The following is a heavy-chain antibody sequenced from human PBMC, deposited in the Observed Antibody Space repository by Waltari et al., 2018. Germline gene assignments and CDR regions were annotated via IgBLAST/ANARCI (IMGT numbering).Heavy chain of an antibody. J-gene: IGHJ6*02. Sequence: QVQLVQSGAEVKKPGSSVKVSCKASGGTFSSYAISWVRQAPGQGLEWMGGIIPIFGTANDAQKFQGRVTITADESTSTAYMELSSLRSEDTAVYYCARGGGYSGSPLGYYYGMDVWGQGTTVTVSS. CDR2: IIPIFGTA. V-gene: IGHV1-69*13. D-gene: IGHD1-26*01. CDR3: ARGGGYSGSPLGYYYGMDV. CDR1: GGTFSSYA.